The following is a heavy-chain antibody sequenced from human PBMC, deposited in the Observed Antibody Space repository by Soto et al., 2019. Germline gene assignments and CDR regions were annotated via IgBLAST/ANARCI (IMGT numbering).Heavy chain of an antibody. CDR2: INAANGNI. V-gene: IGHV1-3*01. CDR3: ARRGIRGTNSYYYGLDV. CDR1: GYTFTDYA. Sequence: QVHLVQSGAEVRETGASARISCEASGYTFTDYAIHWVRPAHGQRPEWMGWINAANGNIKYLRPSRGRATLTIDKSASTAYLYLTSLRSEDTAVYFCARRGIRGTNSYYYGLDVWGQGTAVTVSS. J-gene: IGHJ6*02. D-gene: IGHD1-20*01.